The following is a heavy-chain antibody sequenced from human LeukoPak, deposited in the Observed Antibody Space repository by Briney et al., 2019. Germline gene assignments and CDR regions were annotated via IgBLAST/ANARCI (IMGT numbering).Heavy chain of an antibody. CDR3: ARTIFGVVKNYYYMDV. D-gene: IGHD3-3*01. Sequence: GESLKISCQGFGYTFINYWIGWVRQMPGKGLEWMGIIYPGDSDTRYSPSFQGQVTISADKSISTAYLQWSSLKASDTAMYYCARTIFGVVKNYYYMDVWGKGTTVTVSS. J-gene: IGHJ6*03. CDR2: IYPGDSDT. V-gene: IGHV5-51*01. CDR1: GYTFINYW.